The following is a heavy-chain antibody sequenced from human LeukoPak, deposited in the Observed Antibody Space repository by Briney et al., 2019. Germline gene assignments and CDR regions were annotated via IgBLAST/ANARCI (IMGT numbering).Heavy chain of an antibody. CDR2: IISIFGTA. Sequence: SVKVSCKASGGTFSSYAISWVGQAPGQGLEWMGGIISIFGTANYAQKFQGRVTITADESTSTAYMELSSLRSEDTAVYYCARARTRNIVVVPAAIRGGLSYYYYYYGMDVWGQGTTVTVSS. CDR3: ARARTRNIVVVPAAIRGGLSYYYYYYGMDV. J-gene: IGHJ6*02. V-gene: IGHV1-69*01. D-gene: IGHD2-2*02. CDR1: GGTFSSYA.